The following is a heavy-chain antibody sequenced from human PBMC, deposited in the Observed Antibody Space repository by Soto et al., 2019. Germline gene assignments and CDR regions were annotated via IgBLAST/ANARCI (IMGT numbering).Heavy chain of an antibody. CDR2: IVVASGRT. CDR3: SADHPHTAIGWPV. V-gene: IGHV1-58*02. Sequence: ASVKVSCKASGFDFGSFGIQFLRQTLGRGLEWIGWIVVASGRTNYARQFQGRVAFSRDMSSTTAYMDLYDLKSDDTAVYFCSADHPHTAIGWPVWGQGTTVTVSS. J-gene: IGHJ6*02. CDR1: GFDFGSFG.